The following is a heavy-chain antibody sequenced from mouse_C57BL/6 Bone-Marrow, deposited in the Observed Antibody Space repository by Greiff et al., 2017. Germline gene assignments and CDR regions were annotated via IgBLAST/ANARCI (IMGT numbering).Heavy chain of an antibody. CDR3: ARSASSPASFAY. V-gene: IGHV1-81*01. J-gene: IGHJ3*01. D-gene: IGHD1-1*01. CDR1: GYTFTSYG. Sequence: QVQLQQSGAELARPGASVKLSCKASGYTFTSYGISWVKQRTGQGLEWIGEIYPRSGNTYYNEKFKGKATLTADKSSSTAYMELRSLTSEDSAVYFCARSASSPASFAYWGQGTLVTVSA. CDR2: IYPRSGNT.